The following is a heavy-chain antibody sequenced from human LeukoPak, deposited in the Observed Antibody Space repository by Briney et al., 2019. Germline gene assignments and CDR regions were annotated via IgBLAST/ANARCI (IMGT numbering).Heavy chain of an antibody. D-gene: IGHD3-10*01. J-gene: IGHJ5*02. CDR1: GFTFSSYS. V-gene: IGHV3-21*01. Sequence: GGSLRLSCAASGFTFSSYSMNWVRQAPGKGLEWVSSISSSSSYIYYADSVKGRFTISRDNAKNSLYLQMNSLRAEDTAVYYCARDGKLLWFGESWGQGTLVTVSS. CDR2: ISSSSSYI. CDR3: ARDGKLLWFGES.